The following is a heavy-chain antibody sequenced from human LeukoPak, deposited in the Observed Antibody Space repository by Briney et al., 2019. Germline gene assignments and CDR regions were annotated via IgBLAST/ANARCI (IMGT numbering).Heavy chain of an antibody. J-gene: IGHJ4*02. D-gene: IGHD6-19*01. V-gene: IGHV4-39*01. CDR2: ISYSGST. CDR1: GGSISSSIYY. Sequence: SETLSLTCTVSGGSISSSIYYWGWIRQPPGKGLEWIGSISYSGSTYYNPSLKSRVTISVDTSKNQFSLKLSSVTAADTAVYYCARLSYSSGWTLDYWGQGTLVTVSS. CDR3: ARLSYSSGWTLDY.